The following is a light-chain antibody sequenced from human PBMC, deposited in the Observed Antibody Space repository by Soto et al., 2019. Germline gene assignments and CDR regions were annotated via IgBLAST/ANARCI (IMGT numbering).Light chain of an antibody. Sequence: ETMVTHSADILSVSLGERATLSCRASQSLRSSLAWYQQKPGQAPRLLIYDASTRATGIPARFSGSGSGTDFTLTISGLQSEDFAVYYCQQYNNWPKKFGQGTKVDIK. V-gene: IGKV3-15*01. CDR2: DAS. J-gene: IGKJ1*01. CDR1: QSLRSS. CDR3: QQYNNWPKK.